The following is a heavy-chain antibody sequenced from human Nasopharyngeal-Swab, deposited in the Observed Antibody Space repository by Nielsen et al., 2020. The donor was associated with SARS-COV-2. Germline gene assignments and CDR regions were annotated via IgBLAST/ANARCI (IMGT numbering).Heavy chain of an antibody. V-gene: IGHV3-7*01. J-gene: IGHJ6*02. D-gene: IGHD5-12*01. CDR2: IKQEGSEK. CDR3: ARDWGIVATTDGMDV. CDR1: GFTFSSYW. Sequence: GGSLRLSCAASGFTFSSYWMSWVRQAPGKGLEWVANIKQEGSEKYYVDSVKGRFTISRDNAKNSLYLQMNSLRAEDTAVYYCARDWGIVATTDGMDVWGQGTTVTVSS.